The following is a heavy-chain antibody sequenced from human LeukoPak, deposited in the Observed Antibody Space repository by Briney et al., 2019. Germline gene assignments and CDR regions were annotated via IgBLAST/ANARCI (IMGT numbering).Heavy chain of an antibody. CDR2: INHSGST. V-gene: IGHV4-34*01. D-gene: IGHD4-11*01. Sequence: GSLRLSCTASGFTFGDYVMSWVRQAPGKGLEWIGEINHSGSTNYNPSLKSRVTISVDTSKNQFSLKLSSVTAADTAVYYCARGIYSSTRSPMDVWGKGTTVTVSS. J-gene: IGHJ6*03. CDR3: ARGIYSSTRSPMDV. CDR1: GFTFGDYV.